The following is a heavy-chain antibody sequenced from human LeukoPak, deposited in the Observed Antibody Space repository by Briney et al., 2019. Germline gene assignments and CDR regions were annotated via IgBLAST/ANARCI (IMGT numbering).Heavy chain of an antibody. D-gene: IGHD2-2*01. CDR1: GYTCTSYG. Sequence: ASVKVSCKSSGYTCTSYGISWVRQAPGQGLEWMGWISAYNGNTNYAQKIQGRVTMTTDTSTSTAYMELRSLRSDDTAVYYCARDPGRGCSSTSCYEVRYYYYYMDVWGKGTTVTISS. J-gene: IGHJ6*03. CDR3: ARDPGRGCSSTSCYEVRYYYYYMDV. V-gene: IGHV1-18*01. CDR2: ISAYNGNT.